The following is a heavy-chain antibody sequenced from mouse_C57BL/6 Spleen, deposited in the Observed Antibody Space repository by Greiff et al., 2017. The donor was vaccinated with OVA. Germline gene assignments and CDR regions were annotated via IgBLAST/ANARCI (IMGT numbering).Heavy chain of an antibody. J-gene: IGHJ2*01. Sequence: QVQLQQPGAELVKPGASVKLSCKASGYTFTSYWMQWVKQRPGQGLEWIGEIDPSDSYTNYNQKFKGKATLTVDTSSSTAYMQLSSLTSEDSAVYYCARSLFPAYYFDYWGQGTTLTVSS. V-gene: IGHV1-50*01. CDR3: ARSLFPAYYFDY. CDR1: GYTFTSYW. D-gene: IGHD1-1*01. CDR2: IDPSDSYT.